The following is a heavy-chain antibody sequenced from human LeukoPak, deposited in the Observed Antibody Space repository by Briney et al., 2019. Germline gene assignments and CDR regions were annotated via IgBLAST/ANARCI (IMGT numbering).Heavy chain of an antibody. CDR1: GYIFTSYW. CDR2: IYPGDSDT. D-gene: IGHD1-26*01. J-gene: IGHJ4*02. V-gene: IGHV5-51*01. Sequence: GESLKISCKGSGYIFTSYWIAWVRQMPGKGLEWMGIIYPGDSDTRYSPSFPGQVTISADKSISTAYLQWSSLKASDTAMYYCARRSGSFQGDYNFDYWGQGTLVTVSS. CDR3: ARRSGSFQGDYNFDY.